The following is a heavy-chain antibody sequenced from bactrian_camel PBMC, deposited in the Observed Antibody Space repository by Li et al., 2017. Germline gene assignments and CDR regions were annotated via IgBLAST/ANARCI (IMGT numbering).Heavy chain of an antibody. Sequence: HVQLVESGGGSVQAGGSLRLSCAVSVSSANDYCLGWFRQASGKEREWVGSLDSDGRINYADSVKGRFTISQDNAKNTLYLQMNSLKPEDTGLYFCAAGDTWYCLSDFRACNFAYWGQGTQVTVS. D-gene: IGHD1*01. CDR2: LDSDGRI. V-gene: IGHV3S6*01. J-gene: IGHJ6*01. CDR1: VSSANDYC. CDR3: AAGDTWYCLSDFRACNFAY.